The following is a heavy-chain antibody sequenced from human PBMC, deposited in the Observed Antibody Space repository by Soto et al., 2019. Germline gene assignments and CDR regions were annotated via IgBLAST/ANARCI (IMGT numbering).Heavy chain of an antibody. CDR2: INHSGST. J-gene: IGHJ4*02. V-gene: IGHV4-34*01. Sequence: SETLSLTCAVYGGSFSGYYWSWIRQPPGKGLEWIGEINHSGSTNYNPSLKSRVNISVDTTKNQFSLKLSSVTAADTAVDYCALSGFWSGYYNYYFDYWGQGTLVTVSS. CDR3: ALSGFWSGYYNYYFDY. D-gene: IGHD3-3*01. CDR1: GGSFSGYY.